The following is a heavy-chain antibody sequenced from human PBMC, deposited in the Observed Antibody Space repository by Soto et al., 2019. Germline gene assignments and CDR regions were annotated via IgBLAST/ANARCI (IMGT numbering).Heavy chain of an antibody. CDR2: ISGSDGST. CDR1: GFTFNNYV. Sequence: EVQLLESGGGLVQPGGSLRLSCAASGFTFNNYVMAWVRQAPGKGLEWVSGISGSDGSTVYVDSMKGRFSISRDNSKNTLYLQVHSLRAGDTAVYYCVRVNFRGTQLWLEAFDYWGRGTLVSVSS. D-gene: IGHD3-10*01. V-gene: IGHV3-23*01. J-gene: IGHJ4*02. CDR3: VRVNFRGTQLWLEAFDY.